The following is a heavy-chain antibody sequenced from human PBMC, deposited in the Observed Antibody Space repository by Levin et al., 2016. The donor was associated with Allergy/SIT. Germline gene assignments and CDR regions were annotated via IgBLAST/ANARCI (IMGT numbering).Heavy chain of an antibody. D-gene: IGHD2-15*01. V-gene: IGHV2-70*04. CDR3: ARIRGYCSGGSCYSGWFDP. CDR1: GFSLSTSGMR. CDR2: IDWDDDK. J-gene: IGHJ5*02. Sequence: SGPTLVKPTQTLTLTCTFSGFSLSTSGMRVSWIRQPPGKALEWLARIDWDDDKFYSTSLKTRLTISKDTSKNQVVLTMTNMDPVDTATYYCARIRGYCSGGSCYSGWFDPWGQGTLVTVSS.